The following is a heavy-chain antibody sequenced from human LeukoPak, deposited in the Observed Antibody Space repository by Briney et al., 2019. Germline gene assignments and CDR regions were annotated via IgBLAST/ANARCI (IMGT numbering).Heavy chain of an antibody. V-gene: IGHV1-8*01. D-gene: IGHD1-14*01. CDR3: ARGLNLMYAEFDY. CDR2: MNPNSGNT. Sequence: PLASVKVSCKASGYTFTSYDINWVRQATGQGLEWMGWMNPNSGNTGYAQKFQGRVTMTRNTSISTAYMELSSLRSEDTAVYHCARGLNLMYAEFDYWGQGTLVTVSS. J-gene: IGHJ4*02. CDR1: GYTFTSYD.